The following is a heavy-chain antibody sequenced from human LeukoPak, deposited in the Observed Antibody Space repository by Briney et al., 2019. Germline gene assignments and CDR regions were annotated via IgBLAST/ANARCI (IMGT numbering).Heavy chain of an antibody. D-gene: IGHD3-16*01. J-gene: IGHJ4*02. CDR3: AAGGGSY. CDR1: GFTFSSYE. V-gene: IGHV3-48*03. CDR2: ISRSGGNI. Sequence: GESLRLSCTASGFTFSSYEMNWVRQAPGKGLEWISYISRSGGNIYYAHSVKGRFTISRDNAKNSVYLQMNSLRARDRAIYYCAAGGGSYWGERTLVTVS.